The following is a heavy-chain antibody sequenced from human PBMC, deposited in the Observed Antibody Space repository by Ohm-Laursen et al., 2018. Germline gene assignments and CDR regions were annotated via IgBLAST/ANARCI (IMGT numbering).Heavy chain of an antibody. D-gene: IGHD2-21*02. CDR3: ARGSDFTGENYYYYYGMDV. J-gene: IGHJ6*02. CDR1: GGSISSSSYC. CDR2: IFYSGRT. V-gene: IGHV4-61*05. Sequence: PSQTLSLTCSVSGGSISSSSYCWGWIRQPPGKGLEWIGYIFYSGRTNYNPSLKSRVTISVDTSKNQFSLKLISVTAADTAVYYCARGSDFTGENYYYYYGMDVWGQGTTVTVSS.